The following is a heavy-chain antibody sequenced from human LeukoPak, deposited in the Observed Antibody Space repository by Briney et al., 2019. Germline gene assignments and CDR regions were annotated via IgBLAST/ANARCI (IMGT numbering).Heavy chain of an antibody. CDR1: GFTLRSYS. CDR2: ISSDGDNT. Sequence: GGSLRLSCAASGFTLRSYSMHWIRKAPGKGLEFVSAISSDGDNTYYANSVKGRFTISRDNSKNTLYLQMNSLRAEDTAVYYCAKSFGPVIAAAGTGADWGQGTLVTVSS. J-gene: IGHJ4*02. CDR3: AKSFGPVIAAAGTGAD. D-gene: IGHD6-13*01. V-gene: IGHV3-64*01.